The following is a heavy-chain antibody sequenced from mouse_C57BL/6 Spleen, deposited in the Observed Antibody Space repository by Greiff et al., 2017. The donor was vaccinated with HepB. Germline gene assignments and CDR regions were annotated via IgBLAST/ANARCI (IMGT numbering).Heavy chain of an antibody. CDR1: GFTFSSYA. J-gene: IGHJ4*01. CDR3: ARGYDY. V-gene: IGHV5-4*01. Sequence: EVHLVESGGGLVKPGGSLKLSCAASGFTFSSYAMSWVRQTPEKRLEWVATISDGGSYTYYPDNVKGRFTISRDNAKNNLYLQMSHLKSEDTAMYYCARGYDYWGQGTSVTVSS. CDR2: ISDGGSYT.